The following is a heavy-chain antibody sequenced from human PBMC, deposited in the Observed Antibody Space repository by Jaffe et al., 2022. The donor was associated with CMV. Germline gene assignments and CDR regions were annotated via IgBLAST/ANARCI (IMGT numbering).Heavy chain of an antibody. V-gene: IGHV3-23*04. CDR1: GFTFSSYA. J-gene: IGHJ3*02. CDR2: ISGSGGST. Sequence: EVQLVESGGGLVQPGGSLRLSCAASGFTFSSYAMSWVRQAPGKGLEWVSAISGSGGSTYYADSVKGRFTISRDNSKNTLYLQMNSLRAEDTAVYYCAKGPQYYDILTDGFDIWGQGTMVTVSS. CDR3: AKGPQYYDILTDGFDI. D-gene: IGHD3-9*01.